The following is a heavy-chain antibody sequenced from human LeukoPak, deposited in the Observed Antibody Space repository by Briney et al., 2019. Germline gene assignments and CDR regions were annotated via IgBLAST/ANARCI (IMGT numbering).Heavy chain of an antibody. CDR1: GGSISSGSYY. J-gene: IGHJ3*02. CDR3: AREGADAFDI. D-gene: IGHD4/OR15-4a*01. CDR2: IYTSGST. V-gene: IGHV4-61*02. Sequence: SETLSLTCTVSGGSISSGSYYWSWIRQPAGKGLEWIGRIYTSGSTNYNPSLKSRVTISVDTSKNQFSLKLSSVTAADTAVYYCAREGADAFDIWGQGTMVTVSS.